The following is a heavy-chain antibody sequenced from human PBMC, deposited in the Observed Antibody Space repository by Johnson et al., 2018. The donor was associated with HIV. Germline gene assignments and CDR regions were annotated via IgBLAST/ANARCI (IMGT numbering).Heavy chain of an antibody. CDR1: GFIFSSYG. V-gene: IGHV3-33*01. CDR2: IWYDGSRK. CDR3: ARDRARWSSGWYNDAFDI. Sequence: QVQLVESGGGVVQPGGSLRLSCAASGFIFSSYGMHWVRQAPGKGLEWVAFIWYDGSRKYYADSVKGRFTISRVNSKNTLYLQMNSLRVEDTALYYCARDRARWSSGWYNDAFDIWGQGTMVTVSS. D-gene: IGHD6-19*01. J-gene: IGHJ3*02.